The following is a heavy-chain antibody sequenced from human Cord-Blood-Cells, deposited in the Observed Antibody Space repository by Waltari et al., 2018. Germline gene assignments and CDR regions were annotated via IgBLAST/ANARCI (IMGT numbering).Heavy chain of an antibody. CDR1: GFAFSRYG. CDR3: ARVCREGPFDY. Sequence: QVQLVESGGGVVQPGRSLRLSRAASGFAFSRYGMLWLRQAPGKGLAGVAVIWYDGSNKYYADSVKGRFTISRDNSKNTLYLQMNSLRAEDTAVYYCARVCREGPFDYWGQGTLVTVSS. V-gene: IGHV3-33*01. J-gene: IGHJ4*02. CDR2: IWYDGSNK. D-gene: IGHD1-26*01.